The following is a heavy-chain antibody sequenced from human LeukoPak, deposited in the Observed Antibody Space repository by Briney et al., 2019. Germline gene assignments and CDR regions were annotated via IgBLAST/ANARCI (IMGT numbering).Heavy chain of an antibody. V-gene: IGHV4-38-2*02. D-gene: IGHD1-26*01. CDR1: GYSISTGYY. Sequence: PSETLSLTCTVSGYSISTGYYWGWIRQPPGKGLEWIGSIYHSGSTYYNPSLKSRVTISVDTSNNQFSLKLSSVTAADTAVYYCARERVIVGAMGYWGQGTLVTVSS. CDR2: IYHSGST. J-gene: IGHJ4*02. CDR3: ARERVIVGAMGY.